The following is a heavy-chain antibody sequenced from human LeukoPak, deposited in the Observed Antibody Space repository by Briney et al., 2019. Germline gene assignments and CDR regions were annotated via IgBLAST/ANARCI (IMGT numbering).Heavy chain of an antibody. CDR3: ARSPGWLDYFDY. CDR1: GGSFSGYY. D-gene: IGHD5-12*01. Sequence: PSETLSLTCAVYGGSFSGYYWSWIRQPPGKGLEWIGEINHSGSTYYNPSLKSRVTISVDTSKNQFSLKLSSVTAADTAVYYCARSPGWLDYFDYWGQGTLVTVSS. V-gene: IGHV4-34*01. CDR2: INHSGST. J-gene: IGHJ4*02.